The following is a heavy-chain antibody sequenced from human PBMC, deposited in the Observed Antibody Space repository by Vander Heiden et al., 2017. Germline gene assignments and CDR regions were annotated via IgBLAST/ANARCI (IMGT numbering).Heavy chain of an antibody. Sequence: EVQLLESGGGLVQPGGSLRLSCAASGFTFSSYAMSWVRQAPGKGREWVSGISGSGGSTYYADSVKGRFTISRDNAKNTVYLQMNSLRAEDTAVYYCAKGRGYNFWSGPSYWGQGTLVTVSS. D-gene: IGHD3-3*01. J-gene: IGHJ4*02. CDR2: ISGSGGST. CDR1: GFTFSSYA. V-gene: IGHV3-23*01. CDR3: AKGRGYNFWSGPSY.